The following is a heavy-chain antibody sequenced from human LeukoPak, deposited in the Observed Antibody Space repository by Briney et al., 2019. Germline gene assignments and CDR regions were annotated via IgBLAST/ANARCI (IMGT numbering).Heavy chain of an antibody. CDR2: IYTSGST. J-gene: IGHJ4*02. CDR3: ARGLSGSVM. Sequence: SETLSLTCTVSGGSISSGSYYWSWIRQPAGKGLEWIGRIYTSGSTNYNPSLKSRVTISVDTSKNQFSLKLSSVTAADTAVYYCARGLSGSVMWGQGTLVTVSS. D-gene: IGHD3-10*01. V-gene: IGHV4-61*02. CDR1: GGSISSGSYY.